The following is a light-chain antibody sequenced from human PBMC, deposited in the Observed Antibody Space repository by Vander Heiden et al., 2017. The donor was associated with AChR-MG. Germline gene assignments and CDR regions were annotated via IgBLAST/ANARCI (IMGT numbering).Light chain of an antibody. Sequence: SSELTQDPAVSVALGQTVRSTCQGDSLRNYYASWYHQKPGQAPVLVIYGKNNRPSGIPDRFSGSSSGNTASLTITGAQAEDEADYYCNSRDSSGNHWIFGGGTKLTVL. CDR2: GKN. CDR3: NSRDSSGNHWI. J-gene: IGLJ2*01. CDR1: SLRNYY. V-gene: IGLV3-19*01.